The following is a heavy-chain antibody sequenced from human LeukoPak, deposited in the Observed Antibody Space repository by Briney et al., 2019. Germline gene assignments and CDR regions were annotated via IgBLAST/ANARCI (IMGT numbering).Heavy chain of an antibody. D-gene: IGHD2-2*02. CDR1: GFTFSDYY. V-gene: IGHV3-11*01. J-gene: IGHJ6*02. CDR2: ISSSGSTI. CDR3: ARASRPQAPHLTAAIDPGPSPYYYGMDV. Sequence: PGGSLRLSCAASGFTFSDYYMSWIRQAPGKGLEWVSYISSSGSTIYYADSVRGRFTISRDNAKNSLYLQMNSLRAEDTAVYYCARASRPQAPHLTAAIDPGPSPYYYGMDVWGQGTTVTVSS.